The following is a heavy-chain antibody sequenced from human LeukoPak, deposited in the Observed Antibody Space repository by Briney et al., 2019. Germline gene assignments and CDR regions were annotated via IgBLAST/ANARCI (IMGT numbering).Heavy chain of an antibody. CDR2: IRSISYGGTR. CDR3: TRKYSDPFDY. J-gene: IGHJ4*02. Sequence: QPGRFLRLSCTASGFTFGDYAMSWVRQAPGKGLEWVGFIRSISYGGTREYAASVKGRFTISRDDPKGIAYLQMNSLKTEDTAVYYCTRKYSDPFDYWGQGTLVTVSS. CDR1: GFTFGDYA. D-gene: IGHD5-18*01. V-gene: IGHV3-49*04.